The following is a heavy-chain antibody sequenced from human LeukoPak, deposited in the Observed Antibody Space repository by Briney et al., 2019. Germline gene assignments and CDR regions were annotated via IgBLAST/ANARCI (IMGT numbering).Heavy chain of an antibody. V-gene: IGHV4-4*07. CDR2: IYASGST. CDR1: GGSISSYY. CDR3: ARGGDSSGYYYRIDY. J-gene: IGHJ4*02. D-gene: IGHD3-22*01. Sequence: KASETLSLTCTVSGGSISSYYWSWTRQPAGKGLEWIGRIYASGSTNYNPSLKSRVTMSVDTSNNQFSLKLSSVTAADTAVYYCARGGDSSGYYYRIDYWGQGTLVTVSS.